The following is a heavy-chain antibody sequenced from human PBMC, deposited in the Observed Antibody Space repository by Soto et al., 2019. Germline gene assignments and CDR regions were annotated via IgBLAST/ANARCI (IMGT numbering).Heavy chain of an antibody. V-gene: IGHV3-74*03. Sequence: EVQLVESGGGFVQPGGSLRLSCAASGFNFTHYRIHLVRQPPGKGLEWVGRINSDGARIEYGDSVKGGLTISRDNAHNMVFLQMSSRTDEDSGVYFSARAGDWNYVQDFWGQGTLVTVSS. D-gene: IGHD1-1*01. CDR3: ARAGDWNYVQDF. J-gene: IGHJ4*02. CDR1: GFNFTHYR. CDR2: INSDGARI.